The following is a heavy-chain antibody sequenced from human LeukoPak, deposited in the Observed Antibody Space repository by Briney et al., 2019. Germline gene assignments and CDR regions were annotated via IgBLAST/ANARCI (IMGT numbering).Heavy chain of an antibody. V-gene: IGHV3-20*04. CDR1: GFTYDDYG. Sequence: GGSLRLSCAASGFTYDDYGMSWVRQAPGKGLEWVSGINWNGVSTGYADAVKGRFTISRDNAKNSLYLQMNSLRAEDTALYYCARVGYYYESSSYSGAFDIWSQGTMVTVSS. D-gene: IGHD3-22*01. J-gene: IGHJ3*02. CDR2: INWNGVST. CDR3: ARVGYYYESSSYSGAFDI.